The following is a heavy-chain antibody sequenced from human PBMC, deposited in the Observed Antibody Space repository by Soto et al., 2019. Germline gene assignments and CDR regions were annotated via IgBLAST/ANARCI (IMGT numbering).Heavy chain of an antibody. CDR2: ISGYNGNT. CDR3: AGEGQAPYYYYGMDV. Sequence: QVQVVQSGDEVKKPGASVKVSCKASGYTFTNYGFSWVRQAPGQGLEWMGWISGYNGNTKYAEKFQGRVTMTTDTSTSTAHMELRSLRSDDTAVYYCAGEGQAPYYYYGMDVWRQGTAVTVSS. V-gene: IGHV1-18*01. CDR1: GYTFTNYG. J-gene: IGHJ6*02.